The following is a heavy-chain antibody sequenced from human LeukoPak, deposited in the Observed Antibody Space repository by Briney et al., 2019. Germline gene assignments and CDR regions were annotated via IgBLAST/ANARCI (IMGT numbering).Heavy chain of an antibody. J-gene: IGHJ6*03. V-gene: IGHV4-4*09. D-gene: IGHD5-18*01. CDR2: IYTSGST. Sequence: SETLSLTCTVSGGSISSYYWSWIRQPPGKGLEWIGYIYTSGSTNCNPSLKSRVTISVDTSKNQFSLKLSSVTAADTAVYYCARGTGYSYGSYYMDVWGKGTTVTVSS. CDR1: GGSISSYY. CDR3: ARGTGYSYGSYYMDV.